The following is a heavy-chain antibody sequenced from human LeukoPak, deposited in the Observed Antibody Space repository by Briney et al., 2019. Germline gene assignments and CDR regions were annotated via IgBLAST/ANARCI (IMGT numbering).Heavy chain of an antibody. CDR1: GGSISSSSYY. CDR2: IDYSGST. CDR3: ARRPYDFWSGYYDY. V-gene: IGHV4-39*01. D-gene: IGHD3-3*01. J-gene: IGHJ4*02. Sequence: SETLSLTCTVSGGSISSSSYYWGWIRQPPWKGLEWFGSIDYSGSTYYNPSLKSRVAISVDTPKNQFSLKLSSVTAADTAVYYCARRPYDFWSGYYDYWGQGTLVTVSS.